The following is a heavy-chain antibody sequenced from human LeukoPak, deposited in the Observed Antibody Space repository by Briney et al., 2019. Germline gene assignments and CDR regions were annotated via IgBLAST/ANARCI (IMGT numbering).Heavy chain of an antibody. J-gene: IGHJ4*02. CDR1: GFTFSDYY. CDR3: ARACGSSHFPFNY. CDR2: ISSSGSTI. V-gene: IGHV3-11*01. D-gene: IGHD1-26*01. Sequence: GGSLRLSCAASGFTFSDYYMSWIRQAPGKGLEWVSYISSSGSTIYYADSVKGRFTISRDNAKNSLYLQMNSLRAEDTAVSYCARACGSSHFPFNYWGQGTLVTVSS.